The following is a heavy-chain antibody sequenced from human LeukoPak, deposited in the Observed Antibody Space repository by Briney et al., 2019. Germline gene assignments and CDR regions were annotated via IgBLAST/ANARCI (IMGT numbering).Heavy chain of an antibody. CDR1: GYTFTSYG. J-gene: IGHJ4*02. V-gene: IGHV1-18*04. D-gene: IGHD6-19*01. CDR3: ARGPGIAVAGVFDY. Sequence: ASVNVSCKASGYTFTSYGINWVRQAPGQGLEWLGWLSGYTGHTNYVQKIQGRVTMTTDTSTNTAYMELRSLRSDDTAVYYCARGPGIAVAGVFDYWGQGSLVTVSS. CDR2: LSGYTGHT.